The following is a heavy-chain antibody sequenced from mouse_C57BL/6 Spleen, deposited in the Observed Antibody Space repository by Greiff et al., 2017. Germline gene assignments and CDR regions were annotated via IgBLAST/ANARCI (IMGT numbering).Heavy chain of an antibody. CDR3: TLSYSNSDAY. Sequence: EVQLQQSGAELVRPGASVKLSCTASGFNIKDDYMHWVKQRPEQGLEWIGWFDPENGDSEYASKFQGKATITADTSSNTAYLQLSSLTSEDTAVYYCTLSYSNSDAYWGQGTLVTVSA. CDR2: FDPENGDS. V-gene: IGHV14-4*01. D-gene: IGHD2-5*01. CDR1: GFNIKDDY. J-gene: IGHJ3*01.